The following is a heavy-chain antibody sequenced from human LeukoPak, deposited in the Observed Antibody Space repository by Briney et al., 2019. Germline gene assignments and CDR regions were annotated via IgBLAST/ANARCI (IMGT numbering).Heavy chain of an antibody. J-gene: IGHJ3*02. D-gene: IGHD3-9*01. Sequence: GPVKVSCGGFGYTPPELSLHRGRQAPGKRGVGGGGFYPEDGETIYAQKFQGRVTMTEDTSTDTAYMELSSLRSEDTAVYYCATGSAFEPTREKDAFDIWGQGTMVTVSS. CDR1: GYTPPELS. CDR2: FYPEDGET. V-gene: IGHV1-24*01. CDR3: ATGSAFEPTREKDAFDI.